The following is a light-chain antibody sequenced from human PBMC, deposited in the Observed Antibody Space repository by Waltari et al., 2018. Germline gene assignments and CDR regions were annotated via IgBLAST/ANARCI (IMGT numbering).Light chain of an antibody. V-gene: IGKV2-28*01. CDR2: LGS. J-gene: IGKJ1*01. CDR1: QSLLHTNGYNY. CDR3: MQALQTWT. Sequence: IVLTQSPLSLPVTPGEPASISCRSSQSLLHTNGYNYLDWYLQKPGQSPQLLIYLGSNRASGVPDRFSSSVSGTDFTLKISRVEAEDVGVYYCMQALQTWTFGQGTKVEIK.